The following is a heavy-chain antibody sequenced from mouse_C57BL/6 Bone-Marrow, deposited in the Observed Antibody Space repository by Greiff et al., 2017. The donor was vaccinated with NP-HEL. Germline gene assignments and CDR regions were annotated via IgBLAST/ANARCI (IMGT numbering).Heavy chain of an antibody. CDR1: GYTFTSYT. Sequence: QVQLQQSGAELARPGASVKMSCKASGYTFTSYTMHWVKQRPGQGLEWIGYINPSSGYTKYNQKFKDKATLTADKSSSTAYMQLSSLTSEDSAVYYCARSLTTVVAAYYFDYWGQGTTLTVSS. CDR2: INPSSGYT. CDR3: ARSLTTVVAAYYFDY. V-gene: IGHV1-4*01. D-gene: IGHD1-1*01. J-gene: IGHJ2*01.